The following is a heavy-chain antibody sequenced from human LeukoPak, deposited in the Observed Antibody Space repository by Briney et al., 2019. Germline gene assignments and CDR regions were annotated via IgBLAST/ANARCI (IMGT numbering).Heavy chain of an antibody. CDR1: GFTFSSYA. D-gene: IGHD5-12*01. V-gene: IGHV3-64D*06. J-gene: IGHJ4*02. Sequence: TGGSLRLSCSASGFTFSSYAMHWVRQAPGKGLEYVSAISSNGGSTYYADSVKGRFTISRDNSKNTLYLQMSSLRAEDTAVYYCVKDHLVGYRGYDRRFDYWGQGTLVTVSS. CDR3: VKDHLVGYRGYDRRFDY. CDR2: ISSNGGST.